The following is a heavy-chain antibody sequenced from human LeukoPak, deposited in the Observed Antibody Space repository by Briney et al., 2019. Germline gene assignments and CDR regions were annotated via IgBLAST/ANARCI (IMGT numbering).Heavy chain of an antibody. CDR1: GCTFSSYG. CDR3: AKDLRRGYSYGYNY. CDR2: ISYDGSNK. V-gene: IGHV3-30*18. J-gene: IGHJ4*02. D-gene: IGHD5-18*01. Sequence: GGSLRLSCAASGCTFSSYGMHWVRQAPGKGLEWVAVISYDGSNKYYADSVKGRFTISRDNSKNTLYLQMNSLRAEDTAVYYCAKDLRRGYSYGYNYWGQGTLVTVSS.